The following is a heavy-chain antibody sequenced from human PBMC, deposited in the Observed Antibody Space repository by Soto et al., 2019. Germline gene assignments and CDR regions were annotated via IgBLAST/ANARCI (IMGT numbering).Heavy chain of an antibody. CDR3: ARAAVDLYYYYGMDV. J-gene: IGHJ6*02. CDR1: GYTFTSYG. CDR2: ISAYNGNT. Sequence: QVQRVQSGAEVKKPGASVKVSCKASGYTFTSYGISWVRQAPGQGLDGMGWISAYNGNTNYAQKLQGRVTMTTDTSTSTAYMELRSLRSDDTAVYYCARAAVDLYYYYGMDVWGQGTTVTVSS. V-gene: IGHV1-18*01.